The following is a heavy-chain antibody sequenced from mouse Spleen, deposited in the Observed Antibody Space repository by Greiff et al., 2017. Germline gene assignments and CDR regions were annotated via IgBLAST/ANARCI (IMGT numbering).Heavy chain of an antibody. Sequence: EVHLVESGPELVKPGASVKISCKASGYAFTGDYMNWVKQSPEKSLEWIGEINPNTGDTTYNQNFKAKATLTVDKSSSTAYMQLKSLTSEDSAVYYCATSHYGGFPDWGQGTLVTVSA. CDR3: ATSHYGGFPD. J-gene: IGHJ3*01. D-gene: IGHD1-1*01. CDR2: INPNTGDT. CDR1: GYAFTGDY. V-gene: IGHV1-42*01.